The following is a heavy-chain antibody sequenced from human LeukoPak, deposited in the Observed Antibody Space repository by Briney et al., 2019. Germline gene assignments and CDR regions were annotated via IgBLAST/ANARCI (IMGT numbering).Heavy chain of an antibody. CDR3: ARSNQADGY. J-gene: IGHJ4*02. CDR2: INPGGNSI. D-gene: IGHD1-14*01. V-gene: IGHV3-74*01. CDR1: GFTFSSYW. Sequence: PGGSLRLSCAASGFTFSSYWMHWVRQVPGKGLVWVARINPGGNSITYADSVKGRFTISRDNAKNTLYLQMDSLRAEDTGVYYCARSNQADGYWGQGTLVTVSS.